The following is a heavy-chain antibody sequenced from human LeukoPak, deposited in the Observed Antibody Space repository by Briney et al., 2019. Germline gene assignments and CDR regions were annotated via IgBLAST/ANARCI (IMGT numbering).Heavy chain of an antibody. D-gene: IGHD3-22*01. Sequence: GGSLRLSCAASGFIFRTYALSWVRQAPGKGLVWVSRSDGGGSSTSYADSVKGRFSISRDNARSTLYLQMNSLRAEDTAVYYCARGPGSSGGAYVGDYWGHGTLVTVSS. V-gene: IGHV3-74*01. CDR1: GFIFRTYA. CDR2: SDGGGSST. J-gene: IGHJ4*01. CDR3: ARGPGSSGGAYVGDY.